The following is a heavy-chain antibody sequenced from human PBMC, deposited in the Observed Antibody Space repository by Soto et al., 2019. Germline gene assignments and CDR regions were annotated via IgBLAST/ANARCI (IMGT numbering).Heavy chain of an antibody. V-gene: IGHV4-31*03. CDR2: IYYSGNT. CDR1: GGSIRSGGYY. D-gene: IGHD5-18*01. J-gene: IGHJ6*02. Sequence: PSETLSLTCTVSGGSIRSGGYYWSWVRQNPRRGLEWIGNIYYSGNTYYNPSLKSRLTISVDTSKNQFSLNLSSVTAADTAVYYCARERLMATAGTAGHDFGLDVWGQGTTVTVSS. CDR3: ARERLMATAGTAGHDFGLDV.